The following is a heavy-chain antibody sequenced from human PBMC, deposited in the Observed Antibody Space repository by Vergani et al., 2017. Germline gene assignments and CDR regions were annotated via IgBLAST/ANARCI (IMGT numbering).Heavy chain of an antibody. CDR2: IYYSGST. CDR3: ARGRYGDYDVHFDY. V-gene: IGHV4-30-4*01. D-gene: IGHD4-17*01. Sequence: QVQLQESGPGLVKTSQTLSLTCTVSGGSISSGDYYCSWIRQPPGKGLELIGYIYYSGSTYYNPSLKSRVTISVDTSKNQFSLKLSSVTAADTAVYYCARGRYGDYDVHFDYWGQGTLVTVSS. J-gene: IGHJ4*02. CDR1: GGSISSGDYY.